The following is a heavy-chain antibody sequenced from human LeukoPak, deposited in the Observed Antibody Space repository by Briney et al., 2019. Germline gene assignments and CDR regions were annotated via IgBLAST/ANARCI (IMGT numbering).Heavy chain of an antibody. CDR1: GFTVSSNY. D-gene: IGHD2-21*02. J-gene: IGHJ5*02. CDR2: IYSGGST. CDR3: ARNEEGDHGFDP. Sequence: GGSLRLSCEASGFTVSSNYMSWVRQAPGKGLEWVSVIYSGGSTYYADSVKGRFTISRDNSKNTLYLQMNSLRAEDTAVYYCARNEEGDHGFDPWGQGTLVTVSS. V-gene: IGHV3-53*01.